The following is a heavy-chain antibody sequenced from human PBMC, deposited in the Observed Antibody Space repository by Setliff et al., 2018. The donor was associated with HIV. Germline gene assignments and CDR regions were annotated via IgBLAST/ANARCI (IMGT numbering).Heavy chain of an antibody. CDR1: GGSIRSNNW. V-gene: IGHV4-4*02. Sequence: SETLSLTCAVSGGSIRSNNWWSWVRQPPGKGLEWIGDIYHTGNTNYNPSLKSRLTISVDKSKNQFSLRLTSVTAADTAVYYCAYSSDWYGVFDHWGQGTLVTVSS. D-gene: IGHD6-19*01. CDR3: AYSSDWYGVFDH. CDR2: IYHTGNT. J-gene: IGHJ4*02.